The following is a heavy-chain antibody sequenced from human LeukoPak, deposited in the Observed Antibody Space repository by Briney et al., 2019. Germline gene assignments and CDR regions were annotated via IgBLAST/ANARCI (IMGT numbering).Heavy chain of an antibody. CDR1: GFTFSSYA. Sequence: PGGSLRLSCAASGFTFSSYAMSWVRQAPGKGLEWVSAISGSGGSTYYADSVKGRFTISRDNAKNSLYLQMNSLRAEDTAVYYCARRITFGGVIVIFDYWGQGTLVTVSS. J-gene: IGHJ4*02. D-gene: IGHD3-16*02. CDR3: ARRITFGGVIVIFDY. CDR2: ISGSGGST. V-gene: IGHV3-23*01.